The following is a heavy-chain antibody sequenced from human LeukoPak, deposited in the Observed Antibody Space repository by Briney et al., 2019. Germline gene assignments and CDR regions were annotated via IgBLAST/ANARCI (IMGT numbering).Heavy chain of an antibody. CDR1: GGSISSYY. CDR2: INHSGST. D-gene: IGHD4-17*01. Sequence: SETLSLTCTVSGGSISSYYWSWIRQPPGKGLEWIGEINHSGSTNYNPSLKSRVTISVDTSKNQFSLKLSSVTAADTAVYYCATTVTMSQNWFDPWGQGTLVTVSS. V-gene: IGHV4-34*01. J-gene: IGHJ5*02. CDR3: ATTVTMSQNWFDP.